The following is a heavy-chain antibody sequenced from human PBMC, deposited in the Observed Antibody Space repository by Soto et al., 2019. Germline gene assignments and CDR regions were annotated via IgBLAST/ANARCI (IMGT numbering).Heavy chain of an antibody. V-gene: IGHV1-46*01. J-gene: IGHJ6*02. Sequence: ASVKVSCKASGYTFTSYYMHWVRQAPGQGLEWMGIINPSGGSTSCAQKFQGRVTMTRDTSTSTVYMELSSLRSEDTAVYYCARWAGGLDYYYGMDVWGQGTTVTVSS. CDR1: GYTFTSYY. D-gene: IGHD3-10*01. CDR3: ARWAGGLDYYYGMDV. CDR2: INPSGGST.